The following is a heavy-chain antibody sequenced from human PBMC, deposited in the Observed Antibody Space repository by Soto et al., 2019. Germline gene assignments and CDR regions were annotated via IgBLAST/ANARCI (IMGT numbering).Heavy chain of an antibody. CDR2: ISSNGGST. J-gene: IGHJ4*02. CDR3: ARDRRQFGPIDY. Sequence: SLRLSCAASGFTFSSYAMHWVRQAPGKGLEYVSAISSNGGSTYYANSVKGRFTISRDNSKNTLYLQMGSLRAEDMAVYYCARDRRQFGPIDYWGQGTLVTVSS. CDR1: GFTFSSYA. V-gene: IGHV3-64*01. D-gene: IGHD4-4*01.